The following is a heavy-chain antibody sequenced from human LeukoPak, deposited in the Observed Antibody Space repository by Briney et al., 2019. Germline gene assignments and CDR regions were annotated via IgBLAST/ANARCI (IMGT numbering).Heavy chain of an antibody. V-gene: IGHV4-34*01. D-gene: IGHD4-11*01. CDR3: ARDNSNYVGLFDP. CDR2: INHSGST. CDR1: GGSFSGYY. Sequence: PSETLSLTCAVYGGSFSGYYWSWIRQPPGKGLEWIGEINHSGSTNYNPSLKSRVTISVDTSKNQFSLKLSSVTAADTAVYYCARDNSNYVGLFDPWGQGTLVTVSS. J-gene: IGHJ5*02.